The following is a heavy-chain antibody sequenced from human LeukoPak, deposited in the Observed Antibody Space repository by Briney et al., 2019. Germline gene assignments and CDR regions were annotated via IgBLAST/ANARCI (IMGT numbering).Heavy chain of an antibody. D-gene: IGHD3-22*01. CDR2: INHSGST. Sequence: SETLSLTCAVYGGSFRGYYWSWIRQPPGKGLEWIGEINHSGSTNYNPSLKSRVTISVDTSKNQFSLKLSSVTAADTAVYYCARAASDYYDSSGYTDLFDYWGQGTLVTVSS. CDR3: ARAASDYYDSSGYTDLFDY. J-gene: IGHJ4*02. CDR1: GGSFRGYY. V-gene: IGHV4-34*01.